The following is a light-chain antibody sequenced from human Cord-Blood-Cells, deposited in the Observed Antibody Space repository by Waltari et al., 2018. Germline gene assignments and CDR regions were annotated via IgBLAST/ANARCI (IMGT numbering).Light chain of an antibody. J-gene: IGKJ4*01. CDR3: QQYNSYSLT. CDR1: QSISSW. CDR2: KAS. V-gene: IGKV1-5*03. Sequence: DIQMTQSPSTLSASVGDRVTSTCRASQSISSWLAWYQQKPGKAPKLLIYKASSLASGVPSRFSGSGSGTEFTLTISSLQPDDFATYYCQQYNSYSLTFGGGTKVETK.